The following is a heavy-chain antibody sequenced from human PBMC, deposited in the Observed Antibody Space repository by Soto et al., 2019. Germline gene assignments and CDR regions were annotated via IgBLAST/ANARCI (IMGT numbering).Heavy chain of an antibody. CDR1: GYSFTSYW. J-gene: IGHJ6*03. D-gene: IGHD3-3*01. V-gene: IGHV5-51*01. CDR3: ARRITIATLVGDYYYMDV. CDR2: IYPGDSDT. Sequence: PGESLKISCKGSGYSFTSYWIGWVLQMPGKGLEWMGIIYPGDSDTRYSPSFQGQVTISADKSISTAYLQWSSLKASDTAMYYCARRITIATLVGDYYYMDVWGKGTTVTGSS.